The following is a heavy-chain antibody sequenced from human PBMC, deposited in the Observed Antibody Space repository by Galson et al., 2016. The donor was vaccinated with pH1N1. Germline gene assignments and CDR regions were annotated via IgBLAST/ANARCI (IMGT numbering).Heavy chain of an antibody. V-gene: IGHV1-69*04. CDR3: ATETGSSGMDV. CDR2: ILPIVGIT. Sequence: SVKVSCKASGYTFTIYGISWVRQAPGQGLEWMGRILPIVGITNYAQKLQGRVTIIADRFTSTVSMELSGLTSDDTAVYYCATETGSSGMDVWDQGTTVTVSS. D-gene: IGHD3-10*01. J-gene: IGHJ6*02. CDR1: GYTFTIYG.